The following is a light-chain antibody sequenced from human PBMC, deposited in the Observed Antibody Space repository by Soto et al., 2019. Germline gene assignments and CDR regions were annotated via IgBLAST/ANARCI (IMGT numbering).Light chain of an antibody. CDR3: HHFGSSPPAFT. Sequence: ESMLTQSPGTLSLSPGERATLSCRASQSVSTRYLAWYQQKPGQAHRILIYGASIRATGIPDRFSSSGSGTDFTLTISRLEPEDFAVYYCHHFGSSPPAFTFGQGTKLEI. CDR1: QSVSTRY. V-gene: IGKV3-20*01. J-gene: IGKJ2*01. CDR2: GAS.